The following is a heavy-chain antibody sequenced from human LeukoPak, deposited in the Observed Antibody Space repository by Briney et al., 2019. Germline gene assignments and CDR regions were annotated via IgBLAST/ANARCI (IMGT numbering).Heavy chain of an antibody. CDR3: AKDQVISGSEASDI. J-gene: IGHJ3*02. CDR2: VDYSGRT. Sequence: SETLSLTCTVSGVSTNTYYYWSWIRQPPGKGLEWIGYVDYSGRTKYSPSLKSRVTISVATSKFQFSLDLSSVTAADTAVYYCAKDQVISGSEASDIWGQGTMVTVSS. V-gene: IGHV4-59*12. CDR1: GVSTNTYYY. D-gene: IGHD2-21*01.